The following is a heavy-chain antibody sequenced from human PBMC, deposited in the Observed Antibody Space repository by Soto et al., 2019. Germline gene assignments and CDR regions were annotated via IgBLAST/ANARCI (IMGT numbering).Heavy chain of an antibody. CDR3: AKDREDSSGWYYYYYGMDV. CDR1: GFTFSSYG. J-gene: IGHJ6*02. Sequence: PGGSLRLSCAASGFTFSSYGMHWVRQAPGKGLEWVAVISYDGSNKYYADSVKGRFTISRDNSKNTLYLQMNSLRAEDTAVYYCAKDREDSSGWYYYYYGMDVWGQGATVTVSS. CDR2: ISYDGSNK. V-gene: IGHV3-30*18. D-gene: IGHD6-19*01.